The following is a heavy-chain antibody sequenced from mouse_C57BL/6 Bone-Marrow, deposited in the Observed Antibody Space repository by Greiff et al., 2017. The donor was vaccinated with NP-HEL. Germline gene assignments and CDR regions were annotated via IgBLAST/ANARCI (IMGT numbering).Heavy chain of an antibody. D-gene: IGHD1-1*01. V-gene: IGHV1-7*01. CDR2: ITPSSGYT. J-gene: IGHJ1*03. Sequence: QVQLQQSGAELAKPGASVKLSCKASGYTFTSYWMHWVKQRPGQGLEWIGYITPSSGYTKYNQKFKDKATLTADKSSSTAYMQLRSLTYEDSVVYYCARLVYYYGSRDWYYDVWGTGTTVTVSS. CDR1: GYTFTSYW. CDR3: ARLVYYYGSRDWYYDV.